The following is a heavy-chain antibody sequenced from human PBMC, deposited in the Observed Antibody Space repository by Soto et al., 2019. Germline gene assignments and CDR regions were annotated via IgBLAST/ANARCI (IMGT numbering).Heavy chain of an antibody. Sequence: GGSLRLSCAASGFTFSSYAMSWVRQAPGKGLEWVSAISGSGGSTYYADSVKGRFTISRDNSKNTLYLQMNSLRAEDTAVYYCARDRDYYGSKVYYYYGMDVWGQGTTVTVSS. CDR2: ISGSGGST. CDR1: GFTFSSYA. J-gene: IGHJ6*02. CDR3: ARDRDYYGSKVYYYYGMDV. D-gene: IGHD3-10*01. V-gene: IGHV3-23*01.